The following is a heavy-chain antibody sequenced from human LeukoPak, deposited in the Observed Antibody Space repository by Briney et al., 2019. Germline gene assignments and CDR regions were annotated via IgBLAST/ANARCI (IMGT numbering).Heavy chain of an antibody. CDR3: ARGFGSGSSLPFDY. Sequence: GRSLRLSCAASGFTFSSYWMHWVRQAPGKGLVWVSRLDSDGGSTSYADSVKGRFTISRDNAKNTLYLQMNSLRAGDTAVYYCARGFGSGSSLPFDYWGQGTLVTVSS. CDR1: GFTFSSYW. CDR2: LDSDGGST. D-gene: IGHD3-10*01. J-gene: IGHJ4*02. V-gene: IGHV3-74*01.